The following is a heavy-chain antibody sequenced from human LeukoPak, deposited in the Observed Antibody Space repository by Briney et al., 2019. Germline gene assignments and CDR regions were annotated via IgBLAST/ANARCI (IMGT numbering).Heavy chain of an antibody. CDR3: AKAWDLAAAGIQFDY. J-gene: IGHJ4*02. Sequence: GSLEPSCAASGFIFRKYVMRWVRQAPGKGLEWVSAISSSGASTYYADSVKGRFTISRDNSKNTLYLQMNSLRTEDTAVYYCAKAWDLAAAGIQFDYWGQGTLVTVSS. CDR1: GFIFRKYV. D-gene: IGHD6-13*01. V-gene: IGHV3-23*01. CDR2: ISSSGAST.